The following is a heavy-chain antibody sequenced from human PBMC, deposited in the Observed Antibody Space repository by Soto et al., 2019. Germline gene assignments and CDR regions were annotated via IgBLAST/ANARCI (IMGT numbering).Heavy chain of an antibody. Sequence: SETLSLTCTVSGGSISSYYWSWIRQPPGKGLEWIGYIYYSGSTNYNPSLKSRVTISVDTSKNQFSLKLSSVTAADTAVYYCARVMLGPVKIYGDGDAFDIWGQGTMVTASS. D-gene: IGHD4-17*01. V-gene: IGHV4-59*01. CDR2: IYYSGST. CDR3: ARVMLGPVKIYGDGDAFDI. CDR1: GGSISSYY. J-gene: IGHJ3*02.